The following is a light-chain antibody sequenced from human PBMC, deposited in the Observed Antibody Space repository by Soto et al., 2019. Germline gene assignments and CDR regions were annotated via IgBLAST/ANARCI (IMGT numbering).Light chain of an antibody. CDR1: SSNIGNNY. CDR2: DNN. J-gene: IGLJ1*01. V-gene: IGLV1-51*01. CDR3: GTWDSSLSAALYV. Sequence: QSVLPQPPSVSAAPGQKVTISCSGSSSNIGNNYVSWYQQLPGTAPKLLIYDNNKRPSGIPDRFSGSKSGTSATLGITGLQTGDEADYYCGTWDSSLSAALYVFGTGTKLTVL.